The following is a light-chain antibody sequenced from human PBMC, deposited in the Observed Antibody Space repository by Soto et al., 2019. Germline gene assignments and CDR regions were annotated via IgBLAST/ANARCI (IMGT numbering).Light chain of an antibody. Sequence: QSVLTQPDSLSGSPGQSITISCTGSSSDIGGFDLVSCYQQHPGKAPKLLLYEVNKRPSGVSNRFSGSKSGNTASLTISGLQADDEAYYYCCSYVGIRNFVFGGGTKATVL. CDR1: SSDIGGFDL. V-gene: IGLV2-23*02. J-gene: IGLJ2*01. CDR3: CSYVGIRNFV. CDR2: EVN.